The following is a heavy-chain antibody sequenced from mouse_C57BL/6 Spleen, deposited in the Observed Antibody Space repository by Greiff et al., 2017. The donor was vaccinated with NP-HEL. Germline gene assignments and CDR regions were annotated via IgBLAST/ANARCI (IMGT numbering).Heavy chain of an antibody. CDR1: GYSFTGYY. D-gene: IGHD1-1*01. CDR2: INPSTGGT. CDR3: ARIYYYGSSPYYYAMDY. Sequence: EVQLQQSGPELVKPGASVKISCKASGYSFTGYYMNWVKQSPEKSLEWIGEINPSTGGTTYNQKFKAKATLTVDKSSSTAYMQLKSLTSEDSAVYYCARIYYYGSSPYYYAMDYWGQGTSVTVSS. V-gene: IGHV1-42*01. J-gene: IGHJ4*01.